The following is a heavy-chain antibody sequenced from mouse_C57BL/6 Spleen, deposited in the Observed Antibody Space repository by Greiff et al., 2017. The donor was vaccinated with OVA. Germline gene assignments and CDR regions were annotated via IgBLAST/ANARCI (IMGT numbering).Heavy chain of an antibody. V-gene: IGHV1-64*01. CDR1: GYTFTSYW. D-gene: IGHD2-1*01. Sequence: QVQLKQPGAELVKPGASVKLSCKASGYTFTSYWMHWVKQRPGQGLEWIGMIHPNSGSTNYNEKFKSKATLTVDKSSSTAYMQLSSLTSEDSAVYYCARRGYGNYDWYFDVWGTGTTVTVSS. J-gene: IGHJ1*03. CDR2: IHPNSGST. CDR3: ARRGYGNYDWYFDV.